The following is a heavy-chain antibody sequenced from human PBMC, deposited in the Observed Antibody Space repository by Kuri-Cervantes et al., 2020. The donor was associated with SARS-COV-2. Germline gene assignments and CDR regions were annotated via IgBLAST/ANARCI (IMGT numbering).Heavy chain of an antibody. Sequence: SETLSLTCAVYGGSVSGYYWSWIRQPPGKGLEWTGSIYHSGSTYYNPSLKSRVTISVDTSKNQFSLKLSSVTAADTAVYYCARVGVYCSSTSCYPNWFDPWGQGTLVTVSS. D-gene: IGHD2-2*01. J-gene: IGHJ5*02. CDR1: GGSVSGYY. V-gene: IGHV4-38-2*01. CDR3: ARVGVYCSSTSCYPNWFDP. CDR2: IYHSGST.